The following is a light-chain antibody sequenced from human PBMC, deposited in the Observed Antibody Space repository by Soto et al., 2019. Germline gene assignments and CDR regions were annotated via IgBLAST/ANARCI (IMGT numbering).Light chain of an antibody. Sequence: NFMLTQPHSLSESPGKTVTISCTRSSGGIASDYVQWYQQRPGTAPTSIIYENDQRPSGVPDRFSGSIDSSSNSASLTISGLKTEDEADYYCQSYDDNNVVFGGGTQLTVL. CDR1: SGGIASDY. CDR3: QSYDDNNVV. V-gene: IGLV6-57*04. J-gene: IGLJ2*01. CDR2: END.